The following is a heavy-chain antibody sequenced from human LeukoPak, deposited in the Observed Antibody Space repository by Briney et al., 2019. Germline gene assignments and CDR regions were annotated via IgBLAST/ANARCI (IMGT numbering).Heavy chain of an antibody. J-gene: IGHJ5*02. V-gene: IGHV1-18*04. Sequence: ASVTVSFKASGYTFNNYGISWVRQAPGQGPEGMGWINSYNGDINHAQKFQGRVTMSTDTSTTTAYRELGSLRSDDTAVYYCARDGSGHWFDPGGQGTLVTVSS. D-gene: IGHD6-25*01. CDR2: INSYNGDI. CDR1: GYTFNNYG. CDR3: ARDGSGHWFDP.